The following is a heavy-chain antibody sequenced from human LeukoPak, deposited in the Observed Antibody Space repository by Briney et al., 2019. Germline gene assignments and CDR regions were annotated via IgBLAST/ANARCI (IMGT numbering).Heavy chain of an antibody. CDR1: GGSFSGYY. Sequence: PSETLSLTCAVYGGSFSGYYWSWIRQPPGKGLEWIEEINHSGSTNYNPSLKSRVTISVDTSKNQFSLKLSSVTAADTAVYYCARANSIVLMVYARPFDYWGQGTLVTVSS. J-gene: IGHJ4*02. V-gene: IGHV4-34*01. CDR2: INHSGST. D-gene: IGHD2-8*01. CDR3: ARANSIVLMVYARPFDY.